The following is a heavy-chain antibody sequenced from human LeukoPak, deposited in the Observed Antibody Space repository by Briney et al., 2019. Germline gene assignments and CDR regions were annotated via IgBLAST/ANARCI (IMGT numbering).Heavy chain of an antibody. J-gene: IGHJ5*02. Sequence: SETLSLTCTVSGDSITSSPYSWAWIRQPPGEGLEWIGSFFKTGISYYTPSLKSRVTIDVDTSKSEMYLTLRSVSAADTATYYCARQDIVVVEAATPGGWFDPWGQGIQVTVSS. V-gene: IGHV4-39*01. CDR1: GDSITSSPYS. CDR3: ARQDIVVVEAATPGGWFDP. CDR2: FFKTGIS. D-gene: IGHD2-15*01.